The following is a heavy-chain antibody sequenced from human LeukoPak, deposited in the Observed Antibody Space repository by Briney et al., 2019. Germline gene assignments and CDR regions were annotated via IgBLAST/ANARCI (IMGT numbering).Heavy chain of an antibody. J-gene: IGHJ4*02. CDR2: INTDGSST. Sequence: GGSLRLSCAASGFTFSTYWMHWVRQAPGKGLVWVSRINTDGSSTTYADSVKGRFTLSRDNARNTLFLQMNSLRAEDTAVYYCERDPKNNFFDHWGEGTLVPVPT. CDR3: ERDPKNNFFDH. CDR1: GFTFSTYW. V-gene: IGHV3-74*01.